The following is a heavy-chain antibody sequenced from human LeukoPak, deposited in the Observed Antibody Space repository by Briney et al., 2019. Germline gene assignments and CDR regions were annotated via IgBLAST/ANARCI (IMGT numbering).Heavy chain of an antibody. Sequence: PGGSLRLSCAASGFTFSSYAMHWVRQAPGKGLEYVSAISSNGGSTYYANSVKGRFTISRDNSKNTLYLQMGSLRAEDMAVYYCATDFRGAFDIWGQGTMVTVSS. CDR3: ATDFRGAFDI. CDR1: GFTFSSYA. J-gene: IGHJ3*02. CDR2: ISSNGGST. D-gene: IGHD3/OR15-3a*01. V-gene: IGHV3-64*01.